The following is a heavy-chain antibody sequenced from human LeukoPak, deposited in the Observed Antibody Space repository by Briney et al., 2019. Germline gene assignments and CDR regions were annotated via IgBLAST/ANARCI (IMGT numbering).Heavy chain of an antibody. CDR2: IYTSGST. CDR1: GGSISSYY. D-gene: IGHD3-22*01. J-gene: IGHJ4*02. V-gene: IGHV4-4*07. CDR3: ARDLPYYDSSGSDY. Sequence: SETLSLTCTVSGGSISSYYWSWIRQPAGKGLEWIGRIYTSGSTYYNPSLKSRVTISVDTSKNQFSLKLSSVTAADTAVYYCARDLPYYDSSGSDYWGQGTLVTVSS.